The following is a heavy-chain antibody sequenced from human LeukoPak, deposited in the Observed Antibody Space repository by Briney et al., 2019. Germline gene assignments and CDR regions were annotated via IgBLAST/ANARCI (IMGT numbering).Heavy chain of an antibody. D-gene: IGHD6-25*01. CDR3: ARHAAAANFDY. Sequence: ASETLSLTCTVSGYSISSSYFWGWIRQPPGKGLEWIGSISHSGSTYYNLSLKSRVTISIDTSKNQFSLNLRLVTAADTAVYYCARHAAAANFDYWGQGTLVTVSS. CDR1: GYSISSSYF. J-gene: IGHJ4*02. CDR2: ISHSGST. V-gene: IGHV4-38-2*02.